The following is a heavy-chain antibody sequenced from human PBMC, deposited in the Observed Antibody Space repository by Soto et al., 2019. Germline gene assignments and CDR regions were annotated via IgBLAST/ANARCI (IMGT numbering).Heavy chain of an antibody. CDR1: GFTFSSYW. CDR2: IKKDGSEK. D-gene: IGHD2-21*02. V-gene: IGHV3-7*01. CDR3: ATRPPGDIYFAVFDH. Sequence: PGGSLRLSCVVSGFTFSSYWMSWVRQVPGKGLEWVANIKKDGSEKDYVDSVKGRFTISRDNAKNSLYLEMNSLRAEDTAVYYCATRPPGDIYFAVFDHWGQGAQVTVSS. J-gene: IGHJ4*02.